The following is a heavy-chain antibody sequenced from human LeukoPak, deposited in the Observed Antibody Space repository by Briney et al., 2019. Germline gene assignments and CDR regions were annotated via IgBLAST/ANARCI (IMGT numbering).Heavy chain of an antibody. J-gene: IGHJ6*02. CDR1: GFTFSSYG. V-gene: IGHV3-33*01. CDR3: AREITPYYYYGMDV. Sequence: GGSLRLSCAASGFTFSSYGMHWVRQAPGQGLEWVAVIWYDGSNKYYADSVKGRFTISRDNSKNTLYLQMNSLRAEDTAVYYCAREITPYYYYGMDVWGQGTTVTVSS. D-gene: IGHD2-15*01. CDR2: IWYDGSNK.